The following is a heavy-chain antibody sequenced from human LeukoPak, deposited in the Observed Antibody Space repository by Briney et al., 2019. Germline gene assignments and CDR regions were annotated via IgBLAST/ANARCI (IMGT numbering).Heavy chain of an antibody. CDR1: GGFISSYY. V-gene: IGHV4-59*08. CDR3: ARRGAARRYDGLDV. CDR2: IDYRGST. D-gene: IGHD6-6*01. Sequence: PSETLSLTCTVSGGFISSYYWCWIRQSPGKGLEWIGYIDYRGSTNYNPSLKSRVTMSVDTPKNQFSLNLNSVTAADSAVYYCARRGAARRYDGLDVWGQGTTITVSS. J-gene: IGHJ6*02.